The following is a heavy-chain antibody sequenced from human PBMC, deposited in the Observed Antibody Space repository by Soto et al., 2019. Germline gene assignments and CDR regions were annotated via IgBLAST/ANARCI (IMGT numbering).Heavy chain of an antibody. CDR2: ISGSGGST. V-gene: IGHV3-23*01. CDR3: AKQYRYDYGDSVGWFGT. D-gene: IGHD4-17*01. J-gene: IGHJ5*02. Sequence: PGGSLILSCAASGFIFSSYAMSWVLQAPGKGLEWVSAISGSGGSTYYADSVKGRFTISRDNSKNTLYLQMNSLRAEDTAVYYCAKQYRYDYGDSVGWFGTWSQGTLVTVSS. CDR1: GFIFSSYA.